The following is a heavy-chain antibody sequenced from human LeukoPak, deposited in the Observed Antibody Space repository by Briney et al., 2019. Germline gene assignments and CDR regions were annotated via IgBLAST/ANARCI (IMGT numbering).Heavy chain of an antibody. CDR1: GFTFSSYG. CDR2: ISGSGGRT. CDR3: AKGDFWSGPSAFHI. V-gene: IGHV3-23*01. J-gene: IGHJ3*02. D-gene: IGHD3-3*01. Sequence: PGGSLRLSCVASGFTFSSYGMNGVRQAPGKGLEWVAEISGSGGRTYSADSVKGRFTFSRDNSKNTLYLEMNSLRVEDTAVYYCAKGDFWSGPSAFHIWGQGTMVIVSS.